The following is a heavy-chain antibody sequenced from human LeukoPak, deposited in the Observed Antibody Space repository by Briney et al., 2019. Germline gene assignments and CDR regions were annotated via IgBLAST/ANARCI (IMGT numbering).Heavy chain of an antibody. V-gene: IGHV3-73*01. CDR1: GFTFSGSA. D-gene: IGHD2-21*02. J-gene: IGHJ6*03. CDR3: TSPLPVVTAIYYYYMDV. CDR2: IRSKANSYAT. Sequence: PGGSLRLSCAASGFTFSGSAMHWVRQASGKGLEWVGRIRSKANSYATAYAASVKGRFTISRDDSKNTAYLQMNSLKTEDTAVYYCTSPLPVVTAIYYYYMDVWGKGTTVTVSS.